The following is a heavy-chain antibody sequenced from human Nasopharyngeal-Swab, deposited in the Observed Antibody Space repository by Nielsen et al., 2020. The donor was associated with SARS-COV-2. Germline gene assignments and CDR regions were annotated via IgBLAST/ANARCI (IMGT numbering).Heavy chain of an antibody. CDR2: ISGSGDTT. CDR1: GFPFRMYS. Sequence: GGSLRLSCASSGFPFRMYSMICVRQAPGKGLECVSIISGSGDTTYYADSVKDRFTISRDNSKNTLYLQTNSLRVEDTAVYYCAKAPYLRGLDVWGQGNTVTVSS. V-gene: IGHV3-23*01. J-gene: IGHJ6*02. D-gene: IGHD2-21*01. CDR3: AKAPYLRGLDV.